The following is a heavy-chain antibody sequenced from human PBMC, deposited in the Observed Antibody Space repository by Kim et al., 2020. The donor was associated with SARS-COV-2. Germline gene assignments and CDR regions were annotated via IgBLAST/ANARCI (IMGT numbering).Heavy chain of an antibody. CDR3: ARDELNYDILTGYYSAGRVDY. J-gene: IGHJ4*02. Sequence: ASVKVSCKASGYTFTSYGISWVRQAPGQGLEWMGWISAYNGNTNYAQKLQGRVTMTTDTSTSTAYMELRSLRFDDTAVYYCARDELNYDILTGYYSAGRVDYWGQGTLVTVSS. CDR1: GYTFTSYG. CDR2: ISAYNGNT. V-gene: IGHV1-18*04. D-gene: IGHD3-9*01.